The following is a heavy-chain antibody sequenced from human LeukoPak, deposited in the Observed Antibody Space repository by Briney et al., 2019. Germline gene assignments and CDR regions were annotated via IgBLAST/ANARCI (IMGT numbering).Heavy chain of an antibody. CDR1: GGSISGYY. CDR2: INHSGST. D-gene: IGHD5-12*01. Sequence: SETLSLTCTVSGGSISGYYWSWIRQPPGKGLEWIGEINHSGSTNYNPSLKSRVTISVDTSKNQFSLKLSSVTAADTAVYYCARGLRWASRLPSIWGQGTMVTVSS. J-gene: IGHJ3*02. CDR3: ARGLRWASRLPSI. V-gene: IGHV4-34*01.